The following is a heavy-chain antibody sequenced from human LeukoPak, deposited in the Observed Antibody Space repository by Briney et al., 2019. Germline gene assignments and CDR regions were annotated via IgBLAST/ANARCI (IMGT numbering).Heavy chain of an antibody. Sequence: GESLKISCKGSGYSFSRYWIGWVRQTSEKGLEWMGIIFPRDADTRYSPSFEGQVTILVDKSISTAYLQWSSLKASDTAMYYCARYIAAAAPNFDYWGQGTLVTVSS. D-gene: IGHD6-13*01. CDR2: IFPRDADT. CDR3: ARYIAAAAPNFDY. V-gene: IGHV5-51*01. CDR1: GYSFSRYW. J-gene: IGHJ4*02.